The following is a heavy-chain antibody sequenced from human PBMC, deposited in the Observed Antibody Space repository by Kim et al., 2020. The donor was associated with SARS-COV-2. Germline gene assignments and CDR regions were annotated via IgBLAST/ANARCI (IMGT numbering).Heavy chain of an antibody. D-gene: IGHD3-10*01. CDR1: GGSISSGGYS. Sequence: SETLSLTCAVSGGSISSGGYSWSWIRQPPGKGLEWIGYIYHSGSTYYNPSLKSRVTISVDRSKNQFSLNLSSVTAADTAVYYCARDRSGSGSYESNWFDPWGQGTLVTVSS. CDR3: ARDRSGSGSYESNWFDP. V-gene: IGHV4-30-2*01. J-gene: IGHJ5*02. CDR2: IYHSGST.